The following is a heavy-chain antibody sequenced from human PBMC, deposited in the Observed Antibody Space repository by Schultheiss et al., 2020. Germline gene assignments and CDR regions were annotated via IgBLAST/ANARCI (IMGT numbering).Heavy chain of an antibody. CDR2: ISSNGGST. Sequence: GGSLRLSCAASGFTFSSYAMHWVRQAPGKGLEYVSDISSNGGSTYYADSVKGRFTISRDNSKNTLYLQMSSLRAEDTAVYYCVKDDSCSSTSCPLGFDYWGQGTLGTVS. CDR1: GFTFSSYA. V-gene: IGHV3-64D*06. D-gene: IGHD2-2*01. CDR3: VKDDSCSSTSCPLGFDY. J-gene: IGHJ4*02.